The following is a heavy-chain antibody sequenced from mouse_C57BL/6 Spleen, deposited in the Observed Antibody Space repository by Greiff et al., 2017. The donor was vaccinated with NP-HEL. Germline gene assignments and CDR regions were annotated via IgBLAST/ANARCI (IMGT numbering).Heavy chain of an antibody. CDR3: ARTGSPLDY. V-gene: IGHV1-69*01. Sequence: QVQLKQSGAELVMPGASVKLSCKASGYTFTSYWMHWVKQRPGQGLEWIGEIDPSDSYTNYNQKFKGKSTLTVDKSSSTAYMQLSSLTSEDSAVYYCARTGSPLDYWGQGTTLTVSS. CDR2: IDPSDSYT. J-gene: IGHJ2*01. CDR1: GYTFTSYW. D-gene: IGHD1-1*01.